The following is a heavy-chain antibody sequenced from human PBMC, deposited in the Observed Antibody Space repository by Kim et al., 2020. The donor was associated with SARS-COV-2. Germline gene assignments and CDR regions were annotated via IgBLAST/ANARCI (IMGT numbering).Heavy chain of an antibody. Sequence: KSRVTISVDPSKSQFSLKLSSVTAADTAVYYCARGTSPDLWFGELSPLDYWGQGTLVTVSS. V-gene: IGHV4-39*07. D-gene: IGHD3-10*01. CDR3: ARGTSPDLWFGELSPLDY. J-gene: IGHJ4*02.